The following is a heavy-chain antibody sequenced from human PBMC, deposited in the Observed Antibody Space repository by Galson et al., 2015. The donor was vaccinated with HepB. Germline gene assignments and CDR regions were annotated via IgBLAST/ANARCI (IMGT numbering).Heavy chain of an antibody. CDR1: GFSLNSRGVG. CDR2: IFWDDDQ. Sequence: PALVKPTQTLTLTCTFSGFSLNSRGVGVGWIRQPPGKALEWLALIFWDDDQRYTPLLKSRLSVTKDTSKNQVVLKLTSVDPVDTATYYCALMDLGLTSFAYWGQGTLVTVSS. D-gene: IGHD3/OR15-3a*01. J-gene: IGHJ4*02. V-gene: IGHV2-5*02. CDR3: ALMDLGLTSFAY.